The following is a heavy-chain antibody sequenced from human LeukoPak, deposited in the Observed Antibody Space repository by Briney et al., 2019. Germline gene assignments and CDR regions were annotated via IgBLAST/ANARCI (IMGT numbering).Heavy chain of an antibody. D-gene: IGHD1-26*01. CDR3: AKDVGAHLGVGYNDY. Sequence: PGGSLRLSCAASGFTFSNYAMHWVRQAPGKGLEWVAVISYDGSNKYYADSVKGRFTISRDNSKNTLYLQMNSLRAEDTAVYYCAKDVGAHLGVGYNDYWGQGTLVTVSS. CDR1: GFTFSNYA. V-gene: IGHV3-30-3*01. CDR2: ISYDGSNK. J-gene: IGHJ4*02.